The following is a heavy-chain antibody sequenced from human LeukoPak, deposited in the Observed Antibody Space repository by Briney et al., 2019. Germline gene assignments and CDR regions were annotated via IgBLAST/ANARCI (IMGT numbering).Heavy chain of an antibody. Sequence: GGSLRLSCAASGFTFSSYAMSWVRQAPGKGLDWVSVIYSGGNTYYADSVKGRFTISRDNSKNTLYLQMNSLRAEDTAVYYCARSVMAAGATRAFDIWGQGTTVTVSS. D-gene: IGHD6-13*01. J-gene: IGHJ3*02. CDR2: IYSGGNT. CDR3: ARSVMAAGATRAFDI. V-gene: IGHV3-53*01. CDR1: GFTFSSYA.